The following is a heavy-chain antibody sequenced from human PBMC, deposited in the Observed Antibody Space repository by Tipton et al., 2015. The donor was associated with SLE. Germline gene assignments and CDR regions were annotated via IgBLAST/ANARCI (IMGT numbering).Heavy chain of an antibody. Sequence: TLSLTCTVSGYSITSGYYWGWIRQSPGKGLEWIGSIYHSGSTYYNPSLKSRVTISVDTSKNQFSLKLSSVTAADTAVYYCASHVGDGYMGYYYGMDVWGQGTTVTVSS. CDR3: ASHVGDGYMGYYYGMDV. J-gene: IGHJ6*02. V-gene: IGHV4-38-2*02. D-gene: IGHD5-24*01. CDR1: GYSITSGYY. CDR2: IYHSGST.